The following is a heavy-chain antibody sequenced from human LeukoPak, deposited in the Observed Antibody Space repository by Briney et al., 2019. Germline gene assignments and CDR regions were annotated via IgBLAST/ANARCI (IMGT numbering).Heavy chain of an antibody. D-gene: IGHD4-17*01. V-gene: IGHV1-8*02. CDR2: MNPNSGNT. CDR3: ARERAQDGDYGRNWFDP. Sequence: ASVKVSCKASGYTFTSYDINWVRQATGQGLEWMGWMNPNSGNTDYAQKLQGRVTMTTDTSTSTAYMELRSLRSDDTAVYYCARERAQDGDYGRNWFDPWGQGTLVTVSS. CDR1: GYTFTSYD. J-gene: IGHJ5*02.